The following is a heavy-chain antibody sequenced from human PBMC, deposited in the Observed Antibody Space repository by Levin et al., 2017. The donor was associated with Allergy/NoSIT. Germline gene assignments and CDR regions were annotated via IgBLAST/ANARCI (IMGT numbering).Heavy chain of an antibody. D-gene: IGHD1-7*01. J-gene: IGHJ5*02. CDR1: GYTFTGYY. V-gene: IGHV1-2*02. CDR3: ARGGSVELHFLTHNWFDP. Sequence: ASVKVSCKASGYTFTGYYMHWVRQAPGQGLEWMGWINPNSGGTNYAQKFQGRVTMTRDTSISTAYMELSRLRSDDTAVYYCARGGSVELHFLTHNWFDPWGQGTLVTVSS. CDR2: INPNSGGT.